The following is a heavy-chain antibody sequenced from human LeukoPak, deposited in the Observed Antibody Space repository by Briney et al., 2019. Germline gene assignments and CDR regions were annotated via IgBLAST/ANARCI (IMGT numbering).Heavy chain of an antibody. CDR1: GGSISSYY. CDR2: IYYDGST. CDR3: ARGSGSGNLYFDL. D-gene: IGHD2-15*01. J-gene: IGHJ2*01. V-gene: IGHV4-59*01. Sequence: KPSETLFLNCTVSGGSISSYYWSWIRQPPGKGLEWIGYIYYDGSTNYNPSLKSRVSISVDTSKNQFSLKLSSVTAADTAVYYCARGSGSGNLYFDLWGRGTLVRLSS.